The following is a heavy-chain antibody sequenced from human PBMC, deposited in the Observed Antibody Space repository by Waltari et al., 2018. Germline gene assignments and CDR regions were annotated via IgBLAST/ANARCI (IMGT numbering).Heavy chain of an antibody. CDR3: ARASPPYYYDSSGYPDY. Sequence: QVQLQESGPGLVKPSETLSLTCTVSGYSISSGYYWGWIRQPPGKGLEWIGSIYHSGSTYYNPSLKRRVTISVDTSKNQFSLKLSSVTAADTAVYYCARASPPYYYDSSGYPDYWGQGTLVTVSS. CDR2: IYHSGST. CDR1: GYSISSGYY. D-gene: IGHD3-22*01. V-gene: IGHV4-38-2*02. J-gene: IGHJ4*02.